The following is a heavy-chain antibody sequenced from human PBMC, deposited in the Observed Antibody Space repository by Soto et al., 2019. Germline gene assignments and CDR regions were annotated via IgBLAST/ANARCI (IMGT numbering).Heavy chain of an antibody. CDR1: GFTFSSYA. Sequence: QVQLVESGGGVVQPGRSLRLSCATSGFTFSSYAMHWVRQAPGKGPEWVAIISYDGSNKYYADSVKGRFIISRDNSKNTLFLPMNSLRTEDTAVYHCARGDGISGPEGYWGQGTLVTVSS. CDR2: ISYDGSNK. V-gene: IGHV3-30-3*01. J-gene: IGHJ4*02. CDR3: ARGDGISGPEGY. D-gene: IGHD2-15*01.